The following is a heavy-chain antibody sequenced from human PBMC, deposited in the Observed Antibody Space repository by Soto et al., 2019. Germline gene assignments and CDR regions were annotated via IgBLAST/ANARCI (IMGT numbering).Heavy chain of an antibody. Sequence: SETLSLTCTVSGGSISSGGYYWSWIRQHPGKGLEWIGYIYYSGSTYYNPSLKSRVTISVDTSKNQFSLKLSSVTAADTAVYYCASGHYPDYGDAFHISGQGTMVTVSS. CDR1: GGSISSGGYY. CDR2: IYYSGST. D-gene: IGHD4-17*01. V-gene: IGHV4-31*03. CDR3: ASGHYPDYGDAFHI. J-gene: IGHJ3*02.